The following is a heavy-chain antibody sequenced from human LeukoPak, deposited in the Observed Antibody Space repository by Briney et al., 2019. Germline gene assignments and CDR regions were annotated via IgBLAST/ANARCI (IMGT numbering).Heavy chain of an antibody. D-gene: IGHD6-13*01. CDR1: GFTFEDYA. CDR2: ISWNSGSI. V-gene: IGHV3-9*01. CDR3: AKDKVGIAAAGLDH. J-gene: IGHJ4*02. Sequence: GGSLRLSCAASGFTFEDYAMHWVRQAPGKGLEGGSGISWNSGSIGYADSVKGRFTISRDNAKNSLYLQMNSLRAEETALYYCAKDKVGIAAAGLDHWGQGTLVTVSS.